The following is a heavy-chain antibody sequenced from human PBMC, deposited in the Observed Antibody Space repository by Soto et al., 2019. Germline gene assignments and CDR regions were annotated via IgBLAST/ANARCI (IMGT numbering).Heavy chain of an antibody. D-gene: IGHD6-13*01. CDR2: ISAYNGNT. CDR1: GYTFTSYG. V-gene: IGHV1-18*04. J-gene: IGHJ6*02. Sequence: QVQLVQSGAEVKKPGASVKVSCKASGYTFTSYGISWVRQAPGQGLEWMGWISAYNGNTNYAQKLQGRVTMTTDTSTRTAYMELRSLRYDDTAVYYCAGGPLYSSSWYDYYYYGMDVWGQGTTVTVSS. CDR3: AGGPLYSSSWYDYYYYGMDV.